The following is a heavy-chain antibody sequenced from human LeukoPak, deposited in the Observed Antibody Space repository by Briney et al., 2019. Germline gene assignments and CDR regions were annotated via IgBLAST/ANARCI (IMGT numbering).Heavy chain of an antibody. J-gene: IGHJ4*02. CDR2: IYHSGST. D-gene: IGHD2-15*01. V-gene: IGHV4-30-2*01. CDR1: GGSISSGGYS. Sequence: PSETLSLTCAVSGGSISSGGYSWSWIRQPPGKGLEWIGYIYHSGSTYYNPSLKSRVTISVDRSKNQFSLKLSSVTAADTAVYYCARGGSTPYYFDYWGQGTLVTVSS. CDR3: ARGGSTPYYFDY.